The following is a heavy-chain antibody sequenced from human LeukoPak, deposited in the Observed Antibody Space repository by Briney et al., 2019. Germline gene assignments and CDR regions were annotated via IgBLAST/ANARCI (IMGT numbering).Heavy chain of an antibody. J-gene: IGHJ4*02. D-gene: IGHD3-22*01. CDR1: GFTFSDYY. CDR2: ISGSGSTI. V-gene: IGHV3-11*01. CDR3: ARVQDDSSGYYWYYFDY. Sequence: PGGSLRLSCAASGFTFSDYYMSWIRQAPGKGLEWVSYISGSGSTIYYADSVKGRFTISRDNAKNSLYLQMSSLRAEDTAVYYCARVQDDSSGYYWYYFDYWGQGTLVTVSS.